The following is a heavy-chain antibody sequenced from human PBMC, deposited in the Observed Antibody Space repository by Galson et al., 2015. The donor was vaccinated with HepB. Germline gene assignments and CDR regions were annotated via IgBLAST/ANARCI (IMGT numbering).Heavy chain of an antibody. V-gene: IGHV3-48*01. CDR3: ARVNYYDRTAVGADY. J-gene: IGHJ4*02. D-gene: IGHD3-22*01. CDR2: ISSSSGTI. Sequence: SLRLSCAASGFTFSSYSMNWVRQAPGKGLEWVSYISSSSGTIYYADSVKGRFTISRDNAKNSLYLQMNSLRAEDTAVYYCARVNYYDRTAVGADYWGQGTLVTVSS. CDR1: GFTFSSYS.